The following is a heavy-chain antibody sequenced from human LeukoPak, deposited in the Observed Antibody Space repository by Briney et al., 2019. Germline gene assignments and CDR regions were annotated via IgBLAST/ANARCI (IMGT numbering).Heavy chain of an antibody. Sequence: GGSLRLSCAASGFTFSSYAMHWVRQAPGKGLEYVSAISSNGGSTYYADSVKGRFTISRDNSKNTLYLQMGSLRAEDTAVYYCAKDLGAYYYDSSGYYGDAFDIWGQGTMVTVSS. CDR2: ISSNGGST. CDR3: AKDLGAYYYDSSGYYGDAFDI. CDR1: GFTFSSYA. D-gene: IGHD3-22*01. J-gene: IGHJ3*02. V-gene: IGHV3-64*02.